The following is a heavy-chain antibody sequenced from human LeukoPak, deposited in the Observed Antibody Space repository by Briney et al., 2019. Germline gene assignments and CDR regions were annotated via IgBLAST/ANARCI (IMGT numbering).Heavy chain of an antibody. D-gene: IGHD2-21*01. J-gene: IGHJ4*02. CDR2: VYLGGST. CDR1: GASFNYNY. CDR3: ARDHCDDAACYPFDR. V-gene: IGHV4-4*07. Sequence: PSETLSLTCNVSGASFNYNYWSWIRQPAGKGLEWIGRVYLGGSTNYNPSLKSRVMMSLDKANNQFSLRLSSVTAADTATYYCARDHCDDAACYPFDRWGQGTLVTVSS.